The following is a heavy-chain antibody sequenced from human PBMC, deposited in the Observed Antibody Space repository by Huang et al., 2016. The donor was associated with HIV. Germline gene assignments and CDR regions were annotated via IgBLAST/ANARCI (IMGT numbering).Heavy chain of an antibody. Sequence: QVQLVQSGAEVKKPGASVKVSCKASGYTFISYGLSWVRQAPGQGLEWMGWISASKGYTNYAQKFQGRVTMTTDTSTSTAYMERRSLRSDDTAVYYCARDLGTTVVPDGMDVWGQGTTVTVSS. D-gene: IGHD4-17*01. V-gene: IGHV1-18*04. CDR3: ARDLGTTVVPDGMDV. CDR1: GYTFISYG. CDR2: ISASKGYT. J-gene: IGHJ6*02.